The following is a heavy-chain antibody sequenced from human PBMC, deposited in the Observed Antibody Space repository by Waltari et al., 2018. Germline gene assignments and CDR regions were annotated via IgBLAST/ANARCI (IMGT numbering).Heavy chain of an antibody. CDR1: GGTFRSYA. Sequence: QVQLVQSGAEVKKPGSSVKVSCKASGGTFRSYAISWLRQAPGQGLEWMGRIIPILGIANYAQKFQGRVTITADKSTSTAYMELSSLRSEDTAVYYCARASYSGSYLGYYFDYWGQGTLVTVSS. CDR3: ARASYSGSYLGYYFDY. D-gene: IGHD1-26*01. CDR2: IIPILGIA. V-gene: IGHV1-69*09. J-gene: IGHJ4*02.